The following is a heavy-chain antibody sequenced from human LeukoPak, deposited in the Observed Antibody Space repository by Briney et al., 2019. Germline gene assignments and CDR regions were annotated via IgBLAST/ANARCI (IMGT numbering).Heavy chain of an antibody. V-gene: IGHV5-51*01. CDR1: GYSFNTYW. J-gene: IGHJ4*02. CDR3: ARWGGYCSGGSCYPLYYFDS. D-gene: IGHD2-15*01. CDR2: IHPPDSDT. Sequence: GESLKISCRGSGYSFNTYWIGWVRQMPGKGLEWMGIIHPPDSDTRYSPSFQGQVTISADKSISTAYLQWNSLKASDTAMYYCARWGGYCSGGSCYPLYYFDSWGQGTLVTVSS.